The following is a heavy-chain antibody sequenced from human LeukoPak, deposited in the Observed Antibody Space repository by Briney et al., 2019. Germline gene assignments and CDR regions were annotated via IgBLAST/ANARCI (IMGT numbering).Heavy chain of an antibody. CDR3: ARVAVDYDSSGYFDY. V-gene: IGHV4-30-2*01. Sequence: SQTLSLTCAVSGGSISSGGYSWSWIRQPPGKGLEWIGYIYHSGSTYYNPSLKSRVTISVDRSKNQFSLKLSSVTAADTAVYYCARVAVDYDSSGYFDYWGQGTLVTVSS. CDR2: IYHSGST. D-gene: IGHD3-22*01. CDR1: GGSISSGGYS. J-gene: IGHJ4*02.